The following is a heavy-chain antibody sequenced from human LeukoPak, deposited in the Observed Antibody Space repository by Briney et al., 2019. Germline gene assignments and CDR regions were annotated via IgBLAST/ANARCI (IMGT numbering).Heavy chain of an antibody. CDR3: ARVRDGYNRAIDY. CDR1: GGTFSSYA. J-gene: IGHJ4*02. V-gene: IGHV1-69*13. Sequence: GASVKVSCKASGGTFSSYAISWVRQAPGQGLEWMGGIIPIFGTANYAQKFQGRVTITADESTSTAYMELSSLRSEDTAVYYCARVRDGYNRAIDYWGQGTLVTVSS. CDR2: IIPIFGTA. D-gene: IGHD5-24*01.